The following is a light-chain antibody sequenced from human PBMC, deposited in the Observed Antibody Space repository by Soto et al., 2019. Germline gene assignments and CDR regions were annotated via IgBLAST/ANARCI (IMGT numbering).Light chain of an antibody. CDR3: QHYSSYSEA. V-gene: IGKV1-5*03. Sequence: DIQMTQSPSTLSGSVGDRVTITCRASQTISSWLAWYQQKPGKAPKRLIYRASTLKSGVPSRFSGSGSGTEFTLTISSLQPDDFATYYCQHYSSYSEAFGQGTKVDIK. CDR2: RAS. CDR1: QTISSW. J-gene: IGKJ1*01.